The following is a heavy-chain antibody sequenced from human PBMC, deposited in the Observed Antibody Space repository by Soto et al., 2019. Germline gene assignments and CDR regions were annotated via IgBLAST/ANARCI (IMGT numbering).Heavy chain of an antibody. CDR1: GFTFSSYC. CDR3: AKADIVVVPAAIHYYYGMDV. V-gene: IGHV3-30*18. Sequence: SLRLSCAASGFTFSSYCMHWVRPAPGKGLGGVAVISYDGSNKYYADSVKGRFTISRDNSKNTLYLQMNSLRAEDTAVYYCAKADIVVVPAAIHYYYGMDVWGQGTTVTVSS. J-gene: IGHJ6*02. D-gene: IGHD2-2*01. CDR2: ISYDGSNK.